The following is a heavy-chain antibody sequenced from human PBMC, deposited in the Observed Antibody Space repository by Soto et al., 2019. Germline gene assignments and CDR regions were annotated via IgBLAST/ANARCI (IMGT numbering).Heavy chain of an antibody. CDR1: GYTFTSYG. CDR2: ISASNGNT. Sequence: QVQLVQSGAEVKKPGASVKVSCKASGYTFTSYGISWVRQAPGQGLEWMGWISASNGNTNYAQKLQGRVTMTTDPSTSTANSELRSLRSNDTAVYYCARDGDNAVAEHYFDYSGQGTLDTVSS. D-gene: IGHD6-19*01. CDR3: ARDGDNAVAEHYFDY. V-gene: IGHV1-18*01. J-gene: IGHJ4*02.